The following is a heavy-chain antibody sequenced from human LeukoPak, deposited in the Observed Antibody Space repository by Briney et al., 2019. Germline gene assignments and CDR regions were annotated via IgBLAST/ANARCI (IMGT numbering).Heavy chain of an antibody. D-gene: IGHD2-2*01. CDR3: ARRGSRYCSSTSCRGPSLAY. J-gene: IGHJ4*02. CDR1: GYTFTGYY. Sequence: ASVKVSCKASGYTFTGYYIHWVRQAPGQGLEWMGWMNPNSGNTGYAQKFQGRVTMTRNTPISTPYMELSSLRSADTAVYYCARRGSRYCSSTSCRGPSLAYWGQGTLVTVSS. V-gene: IGHV1-8*02. CDR2: MNPNSGNT.